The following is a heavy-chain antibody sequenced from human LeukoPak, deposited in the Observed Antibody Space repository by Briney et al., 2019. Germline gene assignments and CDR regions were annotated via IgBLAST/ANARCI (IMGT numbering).Heavy chain of an antibody. CDR1: GGSISSGSYY. CDR2: IYTSGST. J-gene: IGHJ3*02. V-gene: IGHV4-61*02. D-gene: IGHD6-13*01. Sequence: SETLSLTCTVSGGSISSGSYYWSWIRQPAGKELEWIGRIYTSGSTNYNPSLKSRVTISVDTSKNQFSLKLSSVTAADTAVYYCARGAAAGINAFDIWGQGTMVTVSS. CDR3: ARGAAAGINAFDI.